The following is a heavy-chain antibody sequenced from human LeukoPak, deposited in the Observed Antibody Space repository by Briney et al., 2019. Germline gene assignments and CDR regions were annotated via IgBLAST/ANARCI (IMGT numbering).Heavy chain of an antibody. Sequence: GGSLRLSCAAFGFAFNTYAMNWVRQAPGRGLEWVSVISGGGDSTHYADSVKGRFTISRDNSKNTLYLQMNGLRAEDTAVYYCTKAGCTGTSCYSNYWGQGTLVTVSS. J-gene: IGHJ4*02. CDR2: ISGGGDST. D-gene: IGHD2-2*01. CDR3: TKAGCTGTSCYSNY. CDR1: GFAFNTYA. V-gene: IGHV3-23*01.